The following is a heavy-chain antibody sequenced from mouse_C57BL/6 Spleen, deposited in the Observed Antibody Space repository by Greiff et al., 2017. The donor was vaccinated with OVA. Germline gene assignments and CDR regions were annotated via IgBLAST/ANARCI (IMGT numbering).Heavy chain of an antibody. CDR2: IDPEDGET. V-gene: IGHV14-2*01. D-gene: IGHD2-5*01. Sequence: EVKLQESGAELVKPGASVKLSCTASGFNIKDYYLHWVKQRTEPGLEWIGRIDPEDGETKYAPKFQGKATITADTSSNTAYLQLSSLTSEDTSVYYCARDSYSNYVDYAMDYWGQGTSVTVSS. CDR1: GFNIKDYY. CDR3: ARDSYSNYVDYAMDY. J-gene: IGHJ4*01.